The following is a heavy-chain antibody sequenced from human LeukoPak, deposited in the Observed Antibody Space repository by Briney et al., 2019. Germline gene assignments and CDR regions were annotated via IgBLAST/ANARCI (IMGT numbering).Heavy chain of an antibody. V-gene: IGHV1-3*04. J-gene: IGHJ4*02. Sequence: GASVKVSCKASGGTFSKYTISWVRQRPGQRLEWMGWINTGNGNTKYSQKFQGRVTITRATSASTAYMELSSLRSEDTAVYYCARVGYSGYDSRPVFNYWGQGTLVTVSS. CDR3: ARVGYSGYDSRPVFNY. D-gene: IGHD5-12*01. CDR2: INTGNGNT. CDR1: GGTFSKYT.